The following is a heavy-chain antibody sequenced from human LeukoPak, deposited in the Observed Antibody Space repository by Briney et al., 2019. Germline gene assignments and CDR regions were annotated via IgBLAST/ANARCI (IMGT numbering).Heavy chain of an antibody. J-gene: IGHJ3*02. Sequence: SVKVSCNASGGTFSSYAISWVRQAPGQGLEWMGGIIPIFGTANYAQKFQGRVTITTDESTSTAYMELSSLRSEDTAVYYCARPDTAMAMHAFDIWGQGTMVTVSS. CDR2: IIPIFGTA. V-gene: IGHV1-69*05. D-gene: IGHD5-18*01. CDR1: GGTFSSYA. CDR3: ARPDTAMAMHAFDI.